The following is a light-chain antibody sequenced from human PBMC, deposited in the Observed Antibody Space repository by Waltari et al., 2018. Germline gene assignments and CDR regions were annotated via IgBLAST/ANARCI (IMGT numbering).Light chain of an antibody. CDR2: DVS. J-gene: IGLJ3*02. CDR1: SSDVGFYNY. CDR3: KSYTGTGSWV. Sequence: QSALTQPASVSGPPGQSITISSTGTSSDVGFYNYVSWYQQHPGKAPKVIIYDVSQRPSGISNRFSGSKSGNTASLTISGLQAEDEADYYCKSYTGTGSWVFGGGTKVTVL. V-gene: IGLV2-14*03.